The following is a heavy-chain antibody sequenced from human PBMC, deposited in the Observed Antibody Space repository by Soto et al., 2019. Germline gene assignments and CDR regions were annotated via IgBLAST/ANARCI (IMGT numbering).Heavy chain of an antibody. CDR2: ISYDGNNK. V-gene: IGHV3-30*18. J-gene: IGHJ4*02. CDR1: GFTFSTYG. D-gene: IGHD1-1*01. CDR3: AKSVYNWNDGFFDY. Sequence: QVQLVESGGGVVQPGRSLRLSCAASGFTFSTYGMHWVRQAPGKGLEWVAVISYDGNNKYYADSVKGGFTISRDNSKNTLYLQMSSLRAEDTAVYYCAKSVYNWNDGFFDYWGQGTLVTVSS.